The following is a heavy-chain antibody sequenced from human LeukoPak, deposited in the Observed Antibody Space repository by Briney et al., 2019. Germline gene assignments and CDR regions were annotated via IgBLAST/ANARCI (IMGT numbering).Heavy chain of an antibody. CDR1: GFTFSNSA. CDR3: AKDLVRGADC. D-gene: IGHD3-10*01. CDR2: TTGSGGST. Sequence: PGGSLRLSCEASGFTFSNSAMSWVRQAPGKGPEWVSATTGSGGSTFYADSVRGRFIISRDNSKNTLYLQMNSLRSEDTAMYYCAKDLVRGADCWGQGTLVTVSS. J-gene: IGHJ4*02. V-gene: IGHV3-23*01.